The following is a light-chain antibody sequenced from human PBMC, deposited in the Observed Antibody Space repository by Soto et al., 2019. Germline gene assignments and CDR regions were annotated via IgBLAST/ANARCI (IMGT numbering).Light chain of an antibody. CDR3: QQRSNWPGT. J-gene: IGKJ1*01. Sequence: EIVMTQSPATLSVSPGERATLSCRASQSVSSYLAWYQQKPGQAPRLLIYGASTRATGIPARISGSGSGTDFTLTISSLEAKDFAVYYCQQRSNWPGTFGQGTKVDIK. CDR1: QSVSSY. CDR2: GAS. V-gene: IGKV3-11*01.